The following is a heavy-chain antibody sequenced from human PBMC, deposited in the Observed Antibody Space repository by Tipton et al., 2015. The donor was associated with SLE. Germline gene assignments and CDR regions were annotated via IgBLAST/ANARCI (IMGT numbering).Heavy chain of an antibody. CDR3: AREVVQNFDL. Sequence: LRLSCAASGFTVSSNYMSWVRQAPGKGLEWVSVIYSGGSTYYADSVKGRFTISRDNSKNTLYLQMNSLRAEDTAVYYCAREVVQNFDLWGRGTLVTVSS. CDR1: GFTVSSNY. V-gene: IGHV3-53*01. CDR2: IYSGGST. D-gene: IGHD2-15*01. J-gene: IGHJ2*01.